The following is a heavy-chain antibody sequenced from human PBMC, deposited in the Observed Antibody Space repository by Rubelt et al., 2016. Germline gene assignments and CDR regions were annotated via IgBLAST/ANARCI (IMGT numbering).Heavy chain of an antibody. J-gene: IGHJ4*02. V-gene: IGHV3-15*01. Sequence: EVQLVESGGGLVQPGGSLRLSCAASGFTFSNAWMSWVRQAPGKGLEWVGRIKSKTDGGTTDYAAPVKGRFTISRDDSKNTLYLQMNSLKTEDTAVYYCTTDRGGYGPFDYWGQGTLVTVSS. CDR2: IKSKTDGGTT. CDR3: TTDRGGYGPFDY. D-gene: IGHD5-12*01. CDR1: GFTFSNAW.